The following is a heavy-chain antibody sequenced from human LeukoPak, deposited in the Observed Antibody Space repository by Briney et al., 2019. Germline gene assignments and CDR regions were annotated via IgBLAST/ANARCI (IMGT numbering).Heavy chain of an antibody. CDR3: AREAAASGRGWFDY. D-gene: IGHD6-13*01. J-gene: IGHJ5*01. Sequence: GGSLRLSCAASGFTFSSYAMSWVRQAPGKGLEWVSAISGSGGSTYYADSVKGRFTTSRDNSKNTVYLQMSSLRPEDTALYYCAREAAASGRGWFDYWGQGTLVTLSS. V-gene: IGHV3-23*01. CDR2: ISGSGGST. CDR1: GFTFSSYA.